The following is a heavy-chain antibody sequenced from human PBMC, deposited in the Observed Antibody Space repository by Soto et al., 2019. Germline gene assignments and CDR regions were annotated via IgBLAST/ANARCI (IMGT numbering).Heavy chain of an antibody. Sequence: GGSLRLSCAASGFTFSSYWMSWVRQAPGKGLEWVANIKQDGSEKYYVDSVKGRFTISRDNAKNSLYLQMNSLRAEDTAVYYCARDWVDIVATMDQDFDYWGQGTLVTVSS. D-gene: IGHD5-12*01. CDR3: ARDWVDIVATMDQDFDY. V-gene: IGHV3-7*01. CDR1: GFTFSSYW. J-gene: IGHJ4*02. CDR2: IKQDGSEK.